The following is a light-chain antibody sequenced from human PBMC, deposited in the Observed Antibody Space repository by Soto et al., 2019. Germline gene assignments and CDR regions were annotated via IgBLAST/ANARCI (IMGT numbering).Light chain of an antibody. CDR3: QQYGSSHTIT. V-gene: IGKV3-20*01. CDR2: GAS. CDR1: QSVSSSS. Sequence: EILLTQSPGTLSFSPGERATLSCRASQSVSSSSLVWYQHKPCQAPRLLIYGASSRATGIPDRFSGSGSATDFTLTITRLETEDFAVYYCQQYGSSHTITFGHGTRLEIK. J-gene: IGKJ5*01.